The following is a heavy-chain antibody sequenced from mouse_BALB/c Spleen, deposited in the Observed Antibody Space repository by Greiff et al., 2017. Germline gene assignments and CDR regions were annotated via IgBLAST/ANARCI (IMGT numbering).Heavy chain of an antibody. CDR1: GYAFTNYL. V-gene: IGHV1-54*01. J-gene: IGHJ4*01. CDR2: INPGSGGT. D-gene: IGHD1-2*01. CDR3: ARFPLITTATYAMDY. Sequence: VQLVESGAELVRPGTSVKVSCKASGYAFTNYLIEWVKQRPGQGLEWIGVINPGSGGTNYNEKFKGKATLTADKSSSTAYMQLSSLTSDDSAVYFCARFPLITTATYAMDYWGQGTSVTVSS.